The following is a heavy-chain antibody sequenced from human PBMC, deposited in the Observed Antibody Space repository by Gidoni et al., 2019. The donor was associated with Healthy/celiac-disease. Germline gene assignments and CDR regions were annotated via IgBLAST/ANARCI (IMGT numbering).Heavy chain of an antibody. CDR3: ARETFVFSGYDYNPDATYYYYGMDV. Sequence: EVQLVESGGGLVQPGGSLRLSCAASGFTCSSYWMSWVRQAPGKGLEWVANIKQDGSEKYYVDSVKGRFTISRDNAKNSLYLQMNSLRAEDTAVYYCARETFVFSGYDYNPDATYYYYGMDVWGQGTTVTVSS. J-gene: IGHJ6*02. CDR1: GFTCSSYW. D-gene: IGHD5-12*01. CDR2: IKQDGSEK. V-gene: IGHV3-7*03.